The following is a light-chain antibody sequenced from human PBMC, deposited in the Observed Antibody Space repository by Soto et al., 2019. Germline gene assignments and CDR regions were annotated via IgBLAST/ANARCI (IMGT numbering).Light chain of an antibody. CDR1: QSVNSN. J-gene: IGKJ5*01. CDR2: GAS. CDR3: QQYNLWPPL. Sequence: EIVTTQSPATLSVSPGEGVTLSCRASQSVNSNLAWYQQKPGQAPRLLIYGASTRATGIPARFSGSGSGTEFTLTISSLQSEDSAVYYCQQYNLWPPLFGQGTRLEIK. V-gene: IGKV3-15*01.